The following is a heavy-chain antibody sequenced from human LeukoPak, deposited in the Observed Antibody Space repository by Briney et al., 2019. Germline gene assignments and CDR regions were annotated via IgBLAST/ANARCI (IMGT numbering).Heavy chain of an antibody. CDR2: ISSSSSYI. CDR3: AKLEGSGWSGYMDV. J-gene: IGHJ6*03. V-gene: IGHV3-21*04. D-gene: IGHD6-19*01. CDR1: GFTFSSYS. Sequence: GGSLRLSCAASGFTFSSYSMNWVRQAPGKGLEWVSSISSSSSYIYYADSVKGRFTISRDNAKNSLYLQMNSLRAEDTAIYYCAKLEGSGWSGYMDVWGKGTTVIVS.